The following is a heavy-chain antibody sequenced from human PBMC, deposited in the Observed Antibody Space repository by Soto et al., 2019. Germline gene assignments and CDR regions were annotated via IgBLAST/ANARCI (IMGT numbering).Heavy chain of an antibody. CDR2: IYYSGST. CDR1: GGSISSGSYY. V-gene: IGHV4-39*01. D-gene: IGHD3-3*01. CDR3: ARHKNPRYYFDY. J-gene: IGHJ4*02. Sequence: SQTLSLTCTVSGGSISSGSYYWGWIRQPPGKGLEWIGSIYYSGSTYYNPSLKSRVTISIDTSKNQFSLKLSSVTAADTAVYYCARHKNPRYYFDYWGQGTLVTVSS.